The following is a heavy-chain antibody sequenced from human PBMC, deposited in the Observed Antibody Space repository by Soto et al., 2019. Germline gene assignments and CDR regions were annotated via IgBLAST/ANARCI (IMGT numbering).Heavy chain of an antibody. CDR2: IYYSGST. J-gene: IGHJ4*02. CDR3: ARHSQDYGDYFDDFDY. V-gene: IGHV4-39*01. D-gene: IGHD4-17*01. Sequence: LEPLSLRCSVADGSISSSSYYWGRIRKPPGKGLEWIGSIYYSGSTYYNPSLKSRVTISVDTSKNQFSLKLSSVTAADTAVYYCARHSQDYGDYFDDFDYWGQGTLVTVSS. CDR1: DGSISSSSYY.